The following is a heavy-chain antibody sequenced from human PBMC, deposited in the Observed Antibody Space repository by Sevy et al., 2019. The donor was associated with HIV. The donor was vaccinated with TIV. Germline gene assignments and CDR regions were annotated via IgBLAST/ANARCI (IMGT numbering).Heavy chain of an antibody. CDR1: GFSITSYW. Sequence: GGSLRLSCAGSGFSITSYWMHWVRQAPGKGLVWVSRMNEDGSVTNHVDSVRGRFTISRDIAKNTLYLQMNSLSVDDTAVYYCVKDFGGPTDYWVQGNVVTVSS. J-gene: IGHJ4*02. D-gene: IGHD3-16*01. CDR3: VKDFGGPTDY. CDR2: MNEDGSVT. V-gene: IGHV3-74*01.